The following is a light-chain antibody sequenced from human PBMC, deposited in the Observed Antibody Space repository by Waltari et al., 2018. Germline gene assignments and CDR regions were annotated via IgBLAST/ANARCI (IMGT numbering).Light chain of an antibody. V-gene: IGKV1-13*02. Sequence: AIQLTQSPSSLSASVGDRVTITCRASQGISSALAWYQQKPGKAPKLLFYDASSLESGVPSRFSGSGSGTDFTLTISSLQPEDFATYYCQQFNSYLPLTFGGGTKVEIK. CDR3: QQFNSYLPLT. CDR1: QGISSA. J-gene: IGKJ4*01. CDR2: DAS.